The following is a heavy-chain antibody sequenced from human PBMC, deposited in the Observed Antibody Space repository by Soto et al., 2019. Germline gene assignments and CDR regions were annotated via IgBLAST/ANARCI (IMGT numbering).Heavy chain of an antibody. CDR3: AKALSFIVGAYYPGY. J-gene: IGHJ4*02. D-gene: IGHD1-26*01. V-gene: IGHV3-23*01. CDR2: ISCSGGST. CDR1: GFTFSSYA. Sequence: GGSLRLSCAASGFTFSSYAMSWVRQAPGKGLEWVSAISCSGGSTYFADSVKGRFTISRDNSKNTLYLQMNSLRAEDTAVYYCAKALSFIVGAYYPGYWGQGTLVTVSS.